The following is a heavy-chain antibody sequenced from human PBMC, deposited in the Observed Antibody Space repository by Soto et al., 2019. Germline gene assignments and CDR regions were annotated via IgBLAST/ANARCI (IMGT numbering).Heavy chain of an antibody. J-gene: IGHJ3*02. CDR2: LYSSGNT. Sequence: GGSLRLSCAASGFTVSSNYMNWVRQAQGKGLEWVSILYSSGNTNYADSVKGRFTISRDNSKNTLYLQMNSLRAEDTAVYYCARYYDRTGYYAGTFDIWGLGTMVTVSS. D-gene: IGHD3-22*01. CDR3: ARYYDRTGYYAGTFDI. CDR1: GFTVSSNY. V-gene: IGHV3-53*01.